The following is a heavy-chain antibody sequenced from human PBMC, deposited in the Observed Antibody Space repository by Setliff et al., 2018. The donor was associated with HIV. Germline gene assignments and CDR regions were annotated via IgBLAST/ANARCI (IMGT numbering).Heavy chain of an antibody. CDR2: ISSVGADT. D-gene: IGHD6-13*01. J-gene: IGHJ4*02. V-gene: IGHV3-23*01. CDR1: GFTFSTYS. CDR3: AKDHTTSSWFTALLDY. Sequence: GGSLRLSCAASGFTFSTYSMTWVRQAPGKGLEWVSAISSVGADTYYGDSVKGRFTISRDNSKSTLYLQMNSLRAEDTAVYFCAKDHTTSSWFTALLDYWGQGALVTVSS.